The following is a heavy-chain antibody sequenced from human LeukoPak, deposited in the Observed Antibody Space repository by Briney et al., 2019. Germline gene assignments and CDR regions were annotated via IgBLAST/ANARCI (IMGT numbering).Heavy chain of an antibody. CDR1: GGSISSYY. Sequence: SETLSLTCTVSGGSISSYYWSWIRQPPGKGLEWIGYIYYSGSTNYNPSLKSRVTISVDTSKNQFSLKLSSVTAADTAVYYCARHYGSGSKVDYWGQGTLVTVSS. CDR2: IYYSGST. J-gene: IGHJ4*02. D-gene: IGHD3-10*01. V-gene: IGHV4-59*08. CDR3: ARHYGSGSKVDY.